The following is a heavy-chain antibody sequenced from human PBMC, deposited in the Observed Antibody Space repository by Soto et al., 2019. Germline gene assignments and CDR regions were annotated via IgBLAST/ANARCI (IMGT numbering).Heavy chain of an antibody. CDR2: INHSGST. CDR3: ARQGDHGDDY. Sequence: PSETLSLTCAVYGGSFSGYYWSWIRQPPGKGLEWIGEINHSGSTNYNPSLKSRVTISVDTSKNQFSLKLSSVTAADTAVYYCARQGDHGDDYWGQGTLVTVSS. J-gene: IGHJ4*02. V-gene: IGHV4-34*01. D-gene: IGHD4-17*01. CDR1: GGSFSGYY.